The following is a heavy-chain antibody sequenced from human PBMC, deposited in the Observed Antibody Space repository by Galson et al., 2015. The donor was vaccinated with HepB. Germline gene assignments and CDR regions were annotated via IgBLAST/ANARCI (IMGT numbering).Heavy chain of an antibody. V-gene: IGHV3-48*02. D-gene: IGHD3-9*01. CDR3: TRHTVRYFDRLGSEEAFDI. Sequence: SLRLSCAASGFTFSSYSMNWVRQAPGKGLEWVSCISSSSSTIYYADSVKGRFTISRDNAKNSLYLQMNSLRDEDTAVYYCTRHTVRYFDRLGSEEAFDIWVQGTMVTVSS. CDR2: ISSSSSTI. CDR1: GFTFSSYS. J-gene: IGHJ3*02.